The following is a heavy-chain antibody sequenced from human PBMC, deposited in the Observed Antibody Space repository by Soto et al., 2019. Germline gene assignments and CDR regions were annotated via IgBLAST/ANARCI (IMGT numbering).Heavy chain of an antibody. D-gene: IGHD2-21*02. CDR2: ISSSSSYT. CDR3: ARAAYCGGDCYSAWFDP. V-gene: IGHV3-11*05. Sequence: GGSLRLSCAASGFTFSDYYMSWIRQAPGKGLEWVSYISSSSSYTNYADSVKGRFTISRDNAKNSLYLQMNSLRAEDTAVFYCARAAYCGGDCYSAWFDPWGQGTLVTISS. CDR1: GFTFSDYY. J-gene: IGHJ5*02.